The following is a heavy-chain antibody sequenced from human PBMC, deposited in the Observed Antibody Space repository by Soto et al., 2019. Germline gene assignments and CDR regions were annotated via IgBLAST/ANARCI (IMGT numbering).Heavy chain of an antibody. CDR2: ISSSSSYI. CDR1: GFTFSSYS. Sequence: PGGSLRLSCAASGFTFSSYSMNWVRQAPGKGLEWVSSISSSSSYIYYADSVKGRFTISRDNAKNSLYLQMNSLRAEDTAVYYCARDPGVFAGSVHQSKTITRTGFDPWGQGTLVTVSS. V-gene: IGHV3-21*01. J-gene: IGHJ5*02. D-gene: IGHD5-12*01. CDR3: ARDPGVFAGSVHQSKTITRTGFDP.